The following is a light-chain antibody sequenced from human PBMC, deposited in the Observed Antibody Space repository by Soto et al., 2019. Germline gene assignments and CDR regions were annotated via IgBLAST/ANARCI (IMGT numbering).Light chain of an antibody. Sequence: EILLTQSPGTLSLSPGERATLSCRASQSVSSSYLAWYQQKPGQAPRLLIYGASSRATGIPDRFSGSGSGTDFTLTISRLEPEDFAVYYCQQYGSSPWTFGQGTKGDIK. CDR3: QQYGSSPWT. CDR2: GAS. J-gene: IGKJ1*01. V-gene: IGKV3-20*01. CDR1: QSVSSSY.